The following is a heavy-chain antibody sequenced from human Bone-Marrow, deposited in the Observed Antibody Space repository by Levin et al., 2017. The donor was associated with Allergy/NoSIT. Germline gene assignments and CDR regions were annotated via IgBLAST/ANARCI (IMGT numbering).Heavy chain of an antibody. Sequence: PGGSLRLSCAASGFTFSDYYMSWIRQAPGKGLEWVSYISSSGSTIYYADSVKGRFTISRDNAKNSLYLQMNSLRAEDTAVYYCAGYDFWQNWFDPWGQGTLVTVSS. D-gene: IGHD3-3*01. V-gene: IGHV3-11*01. J-gene: IGHJ5*02. CDR1: GFTFSDYY. CDR2: ISSSGSTI. CDR3: AGYDFWQNWFDP.